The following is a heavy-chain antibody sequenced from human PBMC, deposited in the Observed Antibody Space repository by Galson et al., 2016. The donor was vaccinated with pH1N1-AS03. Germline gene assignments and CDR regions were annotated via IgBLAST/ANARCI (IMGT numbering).Heavy chain of an antibody. J-gene: IGHJ5*02. CDR3: ARGVDSGGCQVLFDP. V-gene: IGHV3-11*04. Sequence: SLRLSCAASGFTFSDYYMSWIRQAPGKGLEWISCITSSGGSGPTIYYADSVKGRFTISRANAKNSLYMQVSSMRAEATAVYFCARGVDSGGCQVLFDPWGQGTLVTVSS. CDR1: GFTFSDYY. D-gene: IGHD3-22*01. CDR2: ITSSGGSGPTI.